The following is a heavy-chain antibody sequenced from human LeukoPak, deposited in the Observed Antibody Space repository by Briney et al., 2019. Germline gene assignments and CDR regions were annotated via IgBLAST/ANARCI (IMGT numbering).Heavy chain of an antibody. CDR3: ARVYSSSSGWFDP. Sequence: ESLKISCKGSGYSFTSYWIGWVRQMPGKGLEWMGIIYPGDSDTRYSPSFQGQVTISADKSISTAYLQWSSLEASDTAMYYCARVYSSSSGWFDPWGQGTLVTVSS. V-gene: IGHV5-51*01. J-gene: IGHJ5*02. CDR1: GYSFTSYW. D-gene: IGHD6-6*01. CDR2: IYPGDSDT.